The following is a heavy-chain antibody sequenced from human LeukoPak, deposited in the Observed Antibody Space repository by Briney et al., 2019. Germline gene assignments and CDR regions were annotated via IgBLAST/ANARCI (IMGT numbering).Heavy chain of an antibody. CDR2: IKQDGSEK. D-gene: IGHD2-2*03. CDR1: GFTFSSYW. V-gene: IGHV3-7*03. J-gene: IGHJ4*02. CDR3: ARDLGIVVVPAAPGY. Sequence: GGSLRLSCAASGFTFSSYWMSWVRQAPGKGLEWVANIKQDGSEKYYVDSVKGRFTISRDNVKNSLYLQMNSLRAEDTAVYYCARDLGIVVVPAAPGYWGQGTLVTVSS.